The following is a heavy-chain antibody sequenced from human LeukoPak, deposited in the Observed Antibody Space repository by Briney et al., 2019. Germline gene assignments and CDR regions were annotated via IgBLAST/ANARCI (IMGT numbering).Heavy chain of an antibody. V-gene: IGHV4-39*01. Sequence: SENLSLTCTVSGVSSSSSSYYWGSIRQPPGKGLECIGSICYSGSTYYNPSRKSRATITVNTTNNQLLMKLSSVTAAVKARYYCAIRVATINYYYYYMDVWGKGTTVTVSS. D-gene: IGHD5-12*01. CDR2: ICYSGST. CDR3: AIRVATINYYYYYMDV. CDR1: GVSSSSSSYY. J-gene: IGHJ6*03.